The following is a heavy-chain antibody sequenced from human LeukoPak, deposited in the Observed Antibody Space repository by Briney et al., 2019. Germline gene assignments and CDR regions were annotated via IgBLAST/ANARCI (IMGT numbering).Heavy chain of an antibody. Sequence: PGGSLRLSCAASGFTFSSYSMNWVRQAPGKGLEWVSYICSSSSTIYYADSVKGRFSISRDNAKNSLYLQMNSLRAEDTAVYYCARAAGYCSGGSCYSGGDYFDYWGQGTLVTVSS. CDR1: GFTFSSYS. CDR3: ARAAGYCSGGSCYSGGDYFDY. J-gene: IGHJ4*02. CDR2: ICSSSSTI. V-gene: IGHV3-48*01. D-gene: IGHD2-15*01.